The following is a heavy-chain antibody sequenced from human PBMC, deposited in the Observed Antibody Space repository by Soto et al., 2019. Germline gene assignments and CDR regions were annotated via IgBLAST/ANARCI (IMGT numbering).Heavy chain of an antibody. CDR1: GFSLSTSGMR. Sequence: SGPRLGNPTQTLTLTCTFSGFSLSTSGMRVSWIRQPPGKALEWLARIDWDDDKFYSTSLKTRLTISKDTSKNQVVLTMTNMDPVDTATYYCAREAYDFWSGYYHDWFDPWGQGTLVTVSS. D-gene: IGHD3-3*01. CDR3: AREAYDFWSGYYHDWFDP. CDR2: IDWDDDK. J-gene: IGHJ5*02. V-gene: IGHV2-70*04.